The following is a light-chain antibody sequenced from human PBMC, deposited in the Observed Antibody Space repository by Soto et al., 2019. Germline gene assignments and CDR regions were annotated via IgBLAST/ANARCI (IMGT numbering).Light chain of an antibody. CDR1: SSNFGAGYD. CDR2: GDT. CDR3: QSYDNSLSGPVV. V-gene: IGLV1-40*01. J-gene: IGLJ2*01. Sequence: QSVLTQPPSVSGAPGQRVTISCTGSSSNFGAGYDVHWYQQLPGTAPKLLIYGDTNRPSGVPDRFSGSKSGTSASLAITGLQAEDEADYYCQSYDNSLSGPVVFGGGTQLTVL.